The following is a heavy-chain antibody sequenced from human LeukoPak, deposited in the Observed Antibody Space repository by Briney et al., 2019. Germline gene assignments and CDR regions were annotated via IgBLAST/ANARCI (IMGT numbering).Heavy chain of an antibody. V-gene: IGHV4-59*01. D-gene: IGHD2-15*01. CDR2: IYYSGST. J-gene: IGHJ3*02. CDR3: ARLPVVAATRRAFDI. Sequence: KPSETLSLTCTVSGGSISSYYWSWIRQPPGKGLEWIGYIYYSGSTNYNPSLKSRVTISVYTSKNQFSLKLSSVTAADTAVYYCARLPVVAATRRAFDIWGQGTMVTVSS. CDR1: GGSISSYY.